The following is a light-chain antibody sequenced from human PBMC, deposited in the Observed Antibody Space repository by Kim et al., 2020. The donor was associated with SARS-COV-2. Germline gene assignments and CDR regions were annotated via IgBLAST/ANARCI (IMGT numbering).Light chain of an antibody. CDR1: QSLLHSNGYNY. CDR3: MQALQTPLT. Sequence: PASSSCRSSQSLLHSNGYNYLDWYLQKPGQSPQFLIYLGSNRASGVPDRFSGSGSGTDFTLKISRVEAEDVGVYYCMQALQTPLTFGGGTKVDIK. V-gene: IGKV2-28*01. CDR2: LGS. J-gene: IGKJ4*01.